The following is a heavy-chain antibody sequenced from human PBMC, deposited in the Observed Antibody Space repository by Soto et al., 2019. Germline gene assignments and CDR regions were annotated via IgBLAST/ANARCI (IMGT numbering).Heavy chain of an antibody. CDR1: GGSISSGGYY. D-gene: IGHD1-1*01. Sequence: SETLSLTCTVSGGSISSGGYYWSWIRQHPGKGLEWIGYIYYSGSTYYNPSLKSRVTISVDTSKNQFSLKLSSVTAADTAVYYCARVWDQLERRWFDPWGQGTLVTVSS. CDR2: IYYSGST. J-gene: IGHJ5*02. CDR3: ARVWDQLERRWFDP. V-gene: IGHV4-31*03.